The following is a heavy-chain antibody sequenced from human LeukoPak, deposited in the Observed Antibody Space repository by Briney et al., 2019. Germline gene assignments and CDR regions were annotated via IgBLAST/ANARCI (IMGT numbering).Heavy chain of an antibody. CDR3: TADYNSRNHLDAFDI. D-gene: IGHD1-14*01. V-gene: IGHV3-49*04. J-gene: IGHJ3*02. CDR2: IGSKAYTGTT. Sequence: GGSLRLSCTASGFIFGDYAMSWVRQAPGKGLEWVGLIGSKAYTGTTEYAASVKGRFTISRDDSKSIGYLQMNSLKTEDTAVYYCTADYNSRNHLDAFDIWGRGTMVTVSS. CDR1: GFIFGDYA.